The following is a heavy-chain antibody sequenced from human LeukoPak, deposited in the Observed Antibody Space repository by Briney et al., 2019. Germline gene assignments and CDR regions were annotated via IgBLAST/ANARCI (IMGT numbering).Heavy chain of an antibody. CDR2: SNAGNGNT. V-gene: IGHV1-3*02. D-gene: IGHD3-16*02. CDR1: GYTFTSYA. J-gene: IGHJ4*02. Sequence: GASVKVSCKASGYTFTSYAMHWVRQAPGQRLEWMGWSNAGNGNTKYSQEFQGRVTITRDTSASTAYMELSSLISEDMAVYYCAKGHRLRLGELSFDPYFDYWGQGTLVTVSS. CDR3: AKGHRLRLGELSFDPYFDY.